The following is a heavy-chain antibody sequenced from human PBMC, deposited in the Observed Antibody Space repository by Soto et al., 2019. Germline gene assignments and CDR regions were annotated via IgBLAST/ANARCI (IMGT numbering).Heavy chain of an antibody. CDR1: GGSISSGDYF. V-gene: IGHV4-30-4*01. Sequence: SETLSLTCTVSGGSISSGDYFWSWIRQPPGKGLEWIGYILSSGNTYYKPSLKSRVTMSLDTSKNQFSLKLTSVTAADTAVYYCARDRGRHAYYYGLDVWGQGTTVTV. CDR2: ILSSGNT. CDR3: ARDRGRHAYYYGLDV. J-gene: IGHJ6*02.